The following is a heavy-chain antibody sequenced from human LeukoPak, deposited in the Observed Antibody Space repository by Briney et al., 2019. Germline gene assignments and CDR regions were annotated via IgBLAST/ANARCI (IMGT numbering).Heavy chain of an antibody. J-gene: IGHJ4*02. CDR1: GFPFSSFG. V-gene: IGHV3-23*01. CDR3: GQDY. CDR2: ISPGGVST. Sequence: GGTLRLSCAASGFPFSSFGINWVRQAPGKGLEWVSAISPGGVSTYYADSVKGRFTISGDNAKNSLYLQMNSLRVEDTAVYYCGQDYWGQGTLVAVSP.